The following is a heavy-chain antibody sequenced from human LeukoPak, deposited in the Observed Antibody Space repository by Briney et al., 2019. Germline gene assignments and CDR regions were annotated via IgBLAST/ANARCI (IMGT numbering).Heavy chain of an antibody. D-gene: IGHD2-15*01. CDR3: ARAAYCSDSSCYSRD. V-gene: IGHV7-4-1*01. CDR1: GYTFTNYA. CDR2: INTNTGNP. J-gene: IGHJ4*02. Sequence: ASVKVSCKASGYTFTNYAMKWVRQAPGQGLEWMGWINTNTGNPTYAQGFTGRFVFSLDTSVSTAYLEIGSLKAEDTAVYYCARAAYCSDSSCYSRDWGQGTLVTVSS.